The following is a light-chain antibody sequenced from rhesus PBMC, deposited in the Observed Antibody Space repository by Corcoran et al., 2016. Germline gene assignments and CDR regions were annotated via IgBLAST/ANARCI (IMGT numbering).Light chain of an antibody. J-gene: IGKJ1*01. CDR2: KAS. V-gene: IGKV1-25*01. Sequence: DIQMTQSPSSLSASVGDRVTITCRTSQDISSYLAWYQQKPGKAPNLLIYKASTLQSGAPSRFSGSGSGTDFTLTISSLQPEDFATYYGHQRNSYPGTFGQGTKVEIK. CDR3: HQRNSYPGT. CDR1: QDISSY.